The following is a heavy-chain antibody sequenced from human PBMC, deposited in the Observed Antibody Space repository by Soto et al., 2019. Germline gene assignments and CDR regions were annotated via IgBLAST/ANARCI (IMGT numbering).Heavy chain of an antibody. J-gene: IGHJ3*02. D-gene: IGHD3-3*01. CDR3: AKSYRGRFLEWLLGDAFDI. CDR1: GFTFSSYA. V-gene: IGHV3-23*01. Sequence: GGSLRLSCAASGFTFSSYAMSWVRQAPGKGLEWVSAISGSGGSTYYADSVKGRFTISRDNSKNTLYLQMNSLRAEDTAVYYCAKSYRGRFLEWLLGDAFDIWGQGTMVTVSS. CDR2: ISGSGGST.